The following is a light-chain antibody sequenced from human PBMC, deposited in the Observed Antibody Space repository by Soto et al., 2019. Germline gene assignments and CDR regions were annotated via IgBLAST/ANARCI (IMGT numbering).Light chain of an antibody. V-gene: IGKV3-20*01. CDR1: QSVSSSY. CDR2: GAS. CDR3: QQYGSSPLIT. J-gene: IGKJ5*01. Sequence: EIALTQSPGTLSLSPGERATLSCRASQSVSSSYLAWYQQKPGQAPRLLIYGASSRATGIPDRFSGSGSGTDFTLTISRLEPDDFAVYYCQQYGSSPLITFGQGTRLEIK.